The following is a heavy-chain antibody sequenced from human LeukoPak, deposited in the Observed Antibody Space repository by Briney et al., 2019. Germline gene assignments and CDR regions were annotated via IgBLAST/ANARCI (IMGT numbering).Heavy chain of an antibody. CDR2: IKQDGSAK. Sequence: GGSLRLSCAASGFTFSRHWMYWVRQAPGKGLEWVANIKQDGSAKPYVDSVKGRFTISRDNAKNSLFLQMNSLRAEDTAVYYCARDNGWSADFWGQRTLVTVSS. V-gene: IGHV3-7*03. CDR3: ARDNGWSADF. CDR1: GFTFSRHW. J-gene: IGHJ4*02. D-gene: IGHD2-15*01.